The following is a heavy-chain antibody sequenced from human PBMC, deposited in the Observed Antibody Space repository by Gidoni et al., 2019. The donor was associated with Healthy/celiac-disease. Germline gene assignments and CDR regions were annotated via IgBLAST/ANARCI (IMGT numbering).Heavy chain of an antibody. D-gene: IGHD5-18*01. CDR2: ISGSGGST. V-gene: IGHV3-23*01. Sequence: EVQLLASGGRLVQPGGSLRLSGSASGLTLSSYAMSWVRQAPGKGLEWVSAISGSGGSTYYADSVKGRFTISRDNSKNTLYLQMNSLRAEDTAVYYCAKYGYSYGYVFGPDYWGQGTLVTVSS. CDR1: GLTLSSYA. CDR3: AKYGYSYGYVFGPDY. J-gene: IGHJ4*02.